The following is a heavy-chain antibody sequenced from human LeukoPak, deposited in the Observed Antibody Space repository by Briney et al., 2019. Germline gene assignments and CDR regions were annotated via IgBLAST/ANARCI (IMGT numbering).Heavy chain of an antibody. CDR3: ARVGAYCSSTSCRHYYYMDV. J-gene: IGHJ6*03. D-gene: IGHD2-2*01. CDR1: GFTFSSYS. CDR2: ISSSSSTI. Sequence: PGGSLRLSCAASGFTFSSYSMTWVRQAPGKGLEWVSYISSSSSTIYYADSVKGRFTISRDNAKNSLYLQMNSLRAEDTAVYYCARVGAYCSSTSCRHYYYMDVWGKGTTVTVSS. V-gene: IGHV3-48*04.